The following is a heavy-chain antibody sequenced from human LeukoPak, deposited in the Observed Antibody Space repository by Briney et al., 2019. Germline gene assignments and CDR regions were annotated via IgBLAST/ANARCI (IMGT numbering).Heavy chain of an antibody. CDR2: IYYSGST. V-gene: IGHV4-39*01. CDR1: GGSISSSSYY. CDR3: ARLLDYDSSGYYYGSWFDP. J-gene: IGHJ5*02. Sequence: SETLSLTCTVSGGSISSSSYYWGWIRQPPGKGLEWIGSIYYSGSTYYNPSLKSRVTISVDTSKNQFSLKLSSVTAADTAVYYCARLLDYDSSGYYYGSWFDPWGQGTLATVSS. D-gene: IGHD3-22*01.